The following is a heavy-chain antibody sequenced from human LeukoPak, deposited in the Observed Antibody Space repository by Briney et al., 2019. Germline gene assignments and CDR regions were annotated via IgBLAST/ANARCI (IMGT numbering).Heavy chain of an antibody. CDR1: CGSIISYY. CDR3: ARQRNSYGFPFDY. V-gene: IGHV4-59*08. CDR2: IYYSGST. Sequence: PSETLSLTCTVSCGSIISYYWSWIRQPPAKGLEWIGYIYYSGSTNYNPSLKSRVTISVDTSKNQFSLKLSSVTAADTAVYYCARQRNSYGFPFDYWGQGTLVTVSS. D-gene: IGHD5-18*01. J-gene: IGHJ4*02.